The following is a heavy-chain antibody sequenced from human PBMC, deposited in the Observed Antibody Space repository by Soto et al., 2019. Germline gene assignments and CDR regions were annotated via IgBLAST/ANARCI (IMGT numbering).Heavy chain of an antibody. V-gene: IGHV3-7*01. CDR1: GFPFKTYW. CDR2: MNEDANTK. J-gene: IGHJ3*02. D-gene: IGHD1-20*01. CDR3: AAYNTPLPAAFDI. Sequence: GGSLRLSCEVSGFPFKTYWMSWVRQAPGKGLEWLANMNEDANTKYYVDSVKGRFTILGDIAGNSLLLKMASLRAEDTAVYFCAAYNTPLPAAFDIWGRGTVFTL.